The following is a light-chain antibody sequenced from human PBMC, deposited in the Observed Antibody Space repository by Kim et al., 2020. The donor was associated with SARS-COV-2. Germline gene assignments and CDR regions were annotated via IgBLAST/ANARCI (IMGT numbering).Light chain of an antibody. CDR2: QDS. CDR3: QAWDSSILVV. V-gene: IGLV3-1*01. CDR1: KLGDKY. Sequence: VPPGQTASITCSGDKLGDKYACWYQQKPGQSPVLVIYQDSKRPSGIPERFSGSNSGNTATLTISGTQAMDEADYYCQAWDSSILVVFGGGTQLTVL. J-gene: IGLJ2*01.